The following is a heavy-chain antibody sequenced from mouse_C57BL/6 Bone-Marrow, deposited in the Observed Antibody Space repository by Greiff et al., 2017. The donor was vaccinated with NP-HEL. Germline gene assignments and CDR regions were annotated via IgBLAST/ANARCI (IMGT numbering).Heavy chain of an antibody. Sequence: EVQVVESGGGLVKPGGSLKLSCAASGFTFSDYGMHWVRQAPEKGLEWVAYISSGSSTIYYADTVKGRFTISRDNAKNTLFLQMTSLRSEDTAMYYCARAPFITTVVADWYFDVWGTGTTVTVSS. CDR1: GFTFSDYG. V-gene: IGHV5-17*01. CDR3: ARAPFITTVVADWYFDV. D-gene: IGHD1-1*01. CDR2: ISSGSSTI. J-gene: IGHJ1*03.